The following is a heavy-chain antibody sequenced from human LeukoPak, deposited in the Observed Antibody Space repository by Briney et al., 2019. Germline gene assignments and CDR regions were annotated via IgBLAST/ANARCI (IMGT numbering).Heavy chain of an antibody. J-gene: IGHJ4*02. CDR3: ARDLANDAFYDFWSGPN. CDR2: ISGTGSHI. Sequence: GGSLRLSCAASGFTFSSYSMNWVRQAPGKGLEWVSCISGTGSHIYYADSVKGRFTISRDNAKNALFLQLNSLGTDDTAVYYCARDLANDAFYDFWSGPNWGQGTLVTVSS. V-gene: IGHV3-21*01. CDR1: GFTFSSYS. D-gene: IGHD3-3*01.